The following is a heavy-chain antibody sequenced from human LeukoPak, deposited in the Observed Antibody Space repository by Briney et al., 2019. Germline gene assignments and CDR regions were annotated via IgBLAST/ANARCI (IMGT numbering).Heavy chain of an antibody. CDR2: ISAYNGNT. CDR3: ARGSYYDSSGYYYPDP. Sequence: ASVKVSCKASGYTFTSYGISWVRQAPGQGLEWMGWISAYNGNTNYAQKLQGRVTMTTDTSTSTAYMELRSLRSDDTAVYYCARGSYYDSSGYYYPDPWGQGTLVTVSS. CDR1: GYTFTSYG. D-gene: IGHD3-22*01. V-gene: IGHV1-18*01. J-gene: IGHJ5*02.